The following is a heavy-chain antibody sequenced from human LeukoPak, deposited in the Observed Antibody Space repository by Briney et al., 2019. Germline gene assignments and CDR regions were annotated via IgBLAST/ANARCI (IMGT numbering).Heavy chain of an antibody. Sequence: SVKVSCKASGGTFSSYAISWVRQAPGQGLEWMGGIIPIFGTANYAQKFQGRVTITADESTSTAYMELSSLRSEDTAVYYCASCNIVVVPAAIPLYDGMDVWSKGTTVTVSS. V-gene: IGHV1-69*01. D-gene: IGHD2-2*01. CDR2: IIPIFGTA. CDR3: ASCNIVVVPAAIPLYDGMDV. J-gene: IGHJ6*04. CDR1: GGTFSSYA.